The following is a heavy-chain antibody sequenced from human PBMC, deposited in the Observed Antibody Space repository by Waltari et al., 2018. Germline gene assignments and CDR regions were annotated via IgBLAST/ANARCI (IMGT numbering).Heavy chain of an antibody. J-gene: IGHJ3*02. CDR2: IWYDGSNK. CDR1: GFTFSSYG. Sequence: QVQLVESGGGVVQPGRSLRLSCAASGFTFSSYGMHWVRQAPGKGLEWVAVIWYDGSNKYYADSVKGRFTISRDNSKNTLYLQMNSLRAEDTAMYYCAKGPQGILGAFDIWGQGTMVTVSS. V-gene: IGHV3-30*18. CDR3: AKGPQGILGAFDI. D-gene: IGHD3-10*01.